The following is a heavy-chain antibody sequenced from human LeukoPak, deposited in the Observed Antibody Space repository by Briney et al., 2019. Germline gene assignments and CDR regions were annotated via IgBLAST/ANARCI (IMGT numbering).Heavy chain of an antibody. V-gene: IGHV4-59*01. CDR3: ARSLAAAPITY. D-gene: IGHD6-13*01. CDR2: IYYSGST. J-gene: IGHJ4*02. CDR1: GGSTSSYY. Sequence: SETLSLTCTVSGGSTSSYYWSWIRQPPGKGLEWIGYIYYSGSTNYNPSLKSRVTISVDTSKNQFSLKLTSVTAADTAVYYCARSLAAAPITYWGQGTLVTVSS.